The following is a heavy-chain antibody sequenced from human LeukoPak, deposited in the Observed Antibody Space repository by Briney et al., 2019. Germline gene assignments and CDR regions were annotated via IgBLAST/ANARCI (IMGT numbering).Heavy chain of an antibody. J-gene: IGHJ4*02. CDR2: IRYDGSSK. D-gene: IGHD1/OR15-1a*01. V-gene: IGHV3-30*02. CDR3: AKEGTASKPSDLDY. Sequence: PVGSLRLSCAASGLIFSDYGIHWVRQAPGRGLEWVSFIRYDGSSKYYADSVKGRFTISRDNSKNTVSMQMNSLRTDDTAIYYCAKEGTASKPSDLDYWGQGTLVTVSS. CDR1: GLIFSDYG.